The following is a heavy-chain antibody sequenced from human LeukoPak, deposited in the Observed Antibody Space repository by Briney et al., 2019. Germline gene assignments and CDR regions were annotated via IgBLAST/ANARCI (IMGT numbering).Heavy chain of an antibody. D-gene: IGHD3-3*01. CDR2: ISSSSSTI. V-gene: IGHV3-48*02. CDR1: GFTFSSYS. Sequence: GGSLRLSCAASGFTFSSYSMSWVRQAPGKGLEWVSYISSSSSTIYYADSVKGRFTISRDNAKNSLYLQMNSLRDEDTAVYYCARVTYYDFWGGFNWFDPWGQGTLVTVSS. J-gene: IGHJ5*02. CDR3: ARVTYYDFWGGFNWFDP.